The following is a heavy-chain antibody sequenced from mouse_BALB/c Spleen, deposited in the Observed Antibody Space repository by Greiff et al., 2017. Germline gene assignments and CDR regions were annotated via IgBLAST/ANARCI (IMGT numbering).Heavy chain of an antibody. Sequence: QVQLQQPGAELVRPGASVKLSCKASGYTFTSYWINWVKQRPGQGLEWIGNIYPSDSYTNYNQKFKDKATLTVDKSSSTAYMQLSSPTSEDSAVYYCTRCYGSSFYFDYWGQGTTLTVSS. CDR2: IYPSDSYT. V-gene: IGHV1-69*02. CDR1: GYTFTSYW. J-gene: IGHJ2*01. D-gene: IGHD1-1*01. CDR3: TRCYGSSFYFDY.